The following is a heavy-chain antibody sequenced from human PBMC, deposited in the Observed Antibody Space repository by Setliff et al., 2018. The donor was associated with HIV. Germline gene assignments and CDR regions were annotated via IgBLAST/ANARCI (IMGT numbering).Heavy chain of an antibody. Sequence: LRLSCIASGFTFSSYWMTWVRQAPGKGPECVANIKEDGSEKYYLGSVRGRFTISRDDAKNLVYLQMSSLRAEDTAVYYCARLVVLVPGHMEYYDYWGQGSLVTVSS. CDR1: GFTFSSYW. D-gene: IGHD2-8*02. CDR2: IKEDGSEK. J-gene: IGHJ4*02. CDR3: ARLVVLVPGHMEYYDY. V-gene: IGHV3-7*01.